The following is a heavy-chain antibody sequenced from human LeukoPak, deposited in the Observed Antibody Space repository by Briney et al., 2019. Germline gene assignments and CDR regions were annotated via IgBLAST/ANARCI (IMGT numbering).Heavy chain of an antibody. J-gene: IGHJ4*02. V-gene: IGHV4-39*07. D-gene: IGHD3-10*01. CDR2: IYYSGST. CDR1: GGSISSRSYY. CDR3: TRREIPIYYGSRTYYFDY. Sequence: PSETLSLTCTVSGGSISSRSYYWGWIRQPPGKGPEWIGNIYYSGSTYYNPSLKSRVTISVDTSKNQFSLKLSSVTAADTAVYYCTRREIPIYYGSRTYYFDYWGQGTLVTVSS.